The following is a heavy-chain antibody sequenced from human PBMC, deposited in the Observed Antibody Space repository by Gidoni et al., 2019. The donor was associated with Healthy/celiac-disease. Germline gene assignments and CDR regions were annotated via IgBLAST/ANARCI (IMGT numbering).Heavy chain of an antibody. V-gene: IGHV4-34*01. CDR2: INHSGST. Sequence: QVQLQQWGAGLLKPSETLSLTCAVYGGSFSGYYWSWIRQPPGKGLEWIGEINHSGSTNYNPSLKSRVTISVDTSKNQFSLKLSSVTAADTAVYYCAREGGSSSPYGWFDPWGQGTLVTVSS. J-gene: IGHJ5*02. CDR3: AREGGSSSPYGWFDP. D-gene: IGHD6-6*01. CDR1: GGSFSGYY.